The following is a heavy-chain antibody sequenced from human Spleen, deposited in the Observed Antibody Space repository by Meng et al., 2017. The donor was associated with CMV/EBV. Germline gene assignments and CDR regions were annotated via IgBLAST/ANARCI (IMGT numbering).Heavy chain of an antibody. CDR3: ARESVVVPAAWDY. V-gene: IGHV3-23*01. Sequence: LSLTCAASGFTFGSYALSWVRQAPGKGLEWVSGITGTTGSTYYADSVKGRFTISRDNAKNSLYLQMNSLRAEDTAVYYCARESVVVPAAWDYWGQGTLVTVSS. CDR2: ITGTTGST. J-gene: IGHJ4*02. CDR1: GFTFGSYA. D-gene: IGHD2-2*01.